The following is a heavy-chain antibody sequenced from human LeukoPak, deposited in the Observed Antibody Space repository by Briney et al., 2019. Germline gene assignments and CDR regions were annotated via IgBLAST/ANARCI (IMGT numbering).Heavy chain of an antibody. CDR1: GYTFTGYY. D-gene: IGHD3-9*01. CDR2: INPNSGGT. CDR3: ARGWPQDVLRYFDRPPSGFDP. V-gene: IGHV1-2*04. J-gene: IGHJ5*02. Sequence: GASVKVSCKASGYTFTGYYMHWVRQAPGQGLEWMGWINPNSGGTNYAQKFQGWVTMTRDTSISTAYMELSRLRSDDTAVYYCARGWPQDVLRYFDRPPSGFDPWGQGTLVTVSS.